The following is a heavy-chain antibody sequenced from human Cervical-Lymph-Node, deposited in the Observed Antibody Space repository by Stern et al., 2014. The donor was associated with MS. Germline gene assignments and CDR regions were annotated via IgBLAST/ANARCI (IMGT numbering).Heavy chain of an antibody. J-gene: IGHJ3*02. CDR2: INPSGGST. CDR1: GYTFSSYY. CDR3: ARSGSYSDAFDI. Sequence: VQLVESRAEVKKPGASVKVSCKASGYTFSSYYMHWVRQAPGQGLEWMGIINPSGGSTRYAQKFQGRVTMTRDTSTSTVYMELSSQRSEDTAVYYCARSGSYSDAFDIWGQGTMVTVSS. V-gene: IGHV1-46*01. D-gene: IGHD1-26*01.